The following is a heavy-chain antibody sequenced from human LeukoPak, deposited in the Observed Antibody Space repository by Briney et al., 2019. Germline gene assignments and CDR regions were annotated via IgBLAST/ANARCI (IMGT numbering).Heavy chain of an antibody. J-gene: IGHJ4*02. CDR3: AKAISGSNAVADY. CDR2: ISGSGDNT. D-gene: IGHD1-26*01. CDR1: GFTFSSYA. V-gene: IGHV3-23*01. Sequence: PGESLRLSCAASGFTFSSYAMTWVRQAPGKGLEWVSSISGSGDNTYYVDSVKGRFTISRDNSKNTLYLQMNSLRAEDTAVYYCAKAISGSNAVADYWGQGTLVTVSS.